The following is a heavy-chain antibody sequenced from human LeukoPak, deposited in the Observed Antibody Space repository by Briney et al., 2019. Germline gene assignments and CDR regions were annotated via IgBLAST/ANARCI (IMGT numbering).Heavy chain of an antibody. D-gene: IGHD6-13*01. CDR2: ISAYNGNT. Sequence: ASVKVSCKASGYTFTSYGISWVRQAPGQGLEWMGWISAYNGNTNYAQKLQGRVTMTTDTSTSTAYMELRSLRSDDTAVYYCARDGYSSGWFGYYYYYMDVWGKGTTVTVSS. CDR1: GYTFTSYG. CDR3: ARDGYSSGWFGYYYYYMDV. J-gene: IGHJ6*03. V-gene: IGHV1-18*01.